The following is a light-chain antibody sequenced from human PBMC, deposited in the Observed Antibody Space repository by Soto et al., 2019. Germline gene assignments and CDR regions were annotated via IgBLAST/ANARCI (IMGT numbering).Light chain of an antibody. CDR2: EVS. CDR3: SSYTSSSTYV. J-gene: IGLJ1*01. V-gene: IGLV2-14*01. Sequence: QSALTQPASVSGSPGQSITISCTGTSSDVSGYKYVSWYQQHPGKAPKLMIYEVSNWPSGVSHRFSGSKSGNTASLTISGLQAEDEADYYCSSYTSSSTYVFGTGTKVTVL. CDR1: SSDVSGYKY.